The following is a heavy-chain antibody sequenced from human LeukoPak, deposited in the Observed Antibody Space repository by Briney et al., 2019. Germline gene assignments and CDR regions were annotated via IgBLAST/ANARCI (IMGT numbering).Heavy chain of an antibody. CDR3: AKDPGYSYGYVVDY. CDR2: ISYDESNK. V-gene: IGHV3-30*18. Sequence: GGSLRLSCVASGFTFGSSAMHWVRQAPGKGLEWVAVISYDESNKYYADSVKGRFTISRDNSKNTLYLQMNSLRAEDTAVYYCAKDPGYSYGYVVDYWGQGTLVTVFS. J-gene: IGHJ4*02. CDR1: GFTFGSSA. D-gene: IGHD5-18*01.